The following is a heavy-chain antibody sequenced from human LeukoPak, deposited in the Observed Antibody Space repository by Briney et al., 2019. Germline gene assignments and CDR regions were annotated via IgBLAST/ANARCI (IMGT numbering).Heavy chain of an antibody. D-gene: IGHD6-19*01. CDR2: IWYDGSKK. CDR1: GFTFSSYR. Sequence: PGGSLRLSCAASGFTFSSYRMSWVRQAPGKGLEWVGDIWYDGSKKYYADSVKGRFTISRDISKNTVYLQMDSLRAEDTAVYYCARDHSGWYVDYWGQGTLVTVSS. V-gene: IGHV3-33*08. J-gene: IGHJ4*02. CDR3: ARDHSGWYVDY.